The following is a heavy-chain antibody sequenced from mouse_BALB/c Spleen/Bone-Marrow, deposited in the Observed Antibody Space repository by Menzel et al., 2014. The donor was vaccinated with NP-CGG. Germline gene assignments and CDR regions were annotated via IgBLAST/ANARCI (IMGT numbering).Heavy chain of an antibody. V-gene: IGHV1S81*02. CDR3: ARTCVDY. CDR2: INPSNGRT. CDR1: GYTFTSYW. Sequence: VQRVEAGAELVKPGASVKLSCKASGYTFTSYWMHWVKQRPGQGLEWIGEINPSNGRTNYNEKFKSKNKLTLDKSSSTAYMQLSSVTSEDSAVDYCARTCVDYWGQSASPTVSS. J-gene: IGHJ2*02.